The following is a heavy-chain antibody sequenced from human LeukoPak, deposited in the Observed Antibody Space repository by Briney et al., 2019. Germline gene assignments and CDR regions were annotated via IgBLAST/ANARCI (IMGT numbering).Heavy chain of an antibody. J-gene: IGHJ4*02. D-gene: IGHD4-11*01. Sequence: GGSLRLSCAASGFTISNYGFPWVRQPPGKGLEWVSVIWYDGSKKYYADSVKGRFTISRDNSKNTLYLQMNSLRVEDTAVYYCARDDSSFAPFDYWGQGTLVTVSS. CDR3: ARDDSSFAPFDY. CDR1: GFTISNYG. CDR2: IWYDGSKK. V-gene: IGHV3-33*01.